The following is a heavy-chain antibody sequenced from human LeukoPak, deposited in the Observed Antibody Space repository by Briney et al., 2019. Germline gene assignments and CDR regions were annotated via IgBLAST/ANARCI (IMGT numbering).Heavy chain of an antibody. Sequence: SETLSLTCAVYGGSFSGYYWSWIRQPPRKGLEWIGEIDHSGSTNYNPSLKSRVTISVDTSKNQFSLKLSSVTAADTAVYYCARVAPLQVLGSGTHRGMDVWGQGTTVTVSS. CDR3: ARVAPLQVLGSGTHRGMDV. CDR2: IDHSGST. V-gene: IGHV4-34*01. J-gene: IGHJ6*02. D-gene: IGHD3-10*01. CDR1: GGSFSGYY.